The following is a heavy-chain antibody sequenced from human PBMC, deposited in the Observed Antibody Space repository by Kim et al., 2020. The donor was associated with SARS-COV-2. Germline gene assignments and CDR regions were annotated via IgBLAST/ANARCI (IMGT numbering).Heavy chain of an antibody. V-gene: IGHV3-43*02. CDR2: ISGDGGST. D-gene: IGHD1-26*01. Sequence: GGSLRLSCAASGFTFDDYAMHWVRQAPGKGLEWVSLISGDGGSTYYADSVKGRFTISRDNSKNSLYLQMNSLRTEDTALYYCAKVAGYGGHPQGWYFQHWGQGTLVTVSS. CDR1: GFTFDDYA. J-gene: IGHJ1*01. CDR3: AKVAGYGGHPQGWYFQH.